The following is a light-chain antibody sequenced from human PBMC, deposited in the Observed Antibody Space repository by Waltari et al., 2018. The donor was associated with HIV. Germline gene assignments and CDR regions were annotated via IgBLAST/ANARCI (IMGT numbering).Light chain of an antibody. Sequence: QSVLTQPPSASGAPGQRVTISCSGSSSNIENDNVYWYQQFPGAAPKLLIHKDTQRPSGVPDRFPGSKSGTSASLAIGGLRSDDEADYYCVGWDSRLRGYVFGAGTKVTVL. V-gene: IGLV1-47*01. CDR2: KDT. J-gene: IGLJ1*01. CDR1: SSNIENDN. CDR3: VGWDSRLRGYV.